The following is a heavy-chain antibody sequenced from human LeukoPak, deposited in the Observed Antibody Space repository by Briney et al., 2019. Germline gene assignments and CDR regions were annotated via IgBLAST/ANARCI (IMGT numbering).Heavy chain of an antibody. Sequence: PSETLSLTCTVSGGSVRNGNYYWSWIRQPPGKGLEWIGYLYYSGSTNYNPSLKSRVTISIDTSKNQFSLKLSSVTAADTAVYYCARDRVGGYDYAYFDLWGRGTLVTVSS. J-gene: IGHJ2*01. CDR1: GGSVRNGNYY. CDR3: ARDRVGGYDYAYFDL. CDR2: LYYSGST. D-gene: IGHD5-12*01. V-gene: IGHV4-61*01.